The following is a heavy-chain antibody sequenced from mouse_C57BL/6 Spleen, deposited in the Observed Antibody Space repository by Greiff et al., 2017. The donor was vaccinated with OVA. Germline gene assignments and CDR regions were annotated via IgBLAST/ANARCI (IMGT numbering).Heavy chain of an antibody. D-gene: IGHD3-1*01. CDR2: ISYDGSN. Sequence: EVKVEESGPGLVKPSQSLSLTCSVTGYSITSGYYWNWIRQFPGNKLEWMGYISYDGSNNYNPSLKNRISITRDTSKNQFFLKLNSVTTEDTATYYCARDRANRWGQGTLVTVSA. CDR1: GYSITSGYY. J-gene: IGHJ3*01. CDR3: ARDRANR. V-gene: IGHV3-6*01.